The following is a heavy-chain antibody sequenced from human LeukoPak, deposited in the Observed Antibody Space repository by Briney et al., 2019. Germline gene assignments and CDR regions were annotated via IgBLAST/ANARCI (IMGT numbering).Heavy chain of an antibody. Sequence: ASVKVSCKASGYTFTGYYMHWVRQAPRQGLEWMGWINPNSGGTNYAQKFQGRVTMTRDTSISTAYMELSRLRSDDTAVYYCARGVGSSWYPGWDYWGQGTLVTVSS. CDR3: ARGVGSSWYPGWDY. V-gene: IGHV1-2*02. CDR2: INPNSGGT. D-gene: IGHD6-13*01. J-gene: IGHJ4*02. CDR1: GYTFTGYY.